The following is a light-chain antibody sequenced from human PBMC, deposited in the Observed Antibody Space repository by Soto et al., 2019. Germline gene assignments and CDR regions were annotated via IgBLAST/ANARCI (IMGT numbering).Light chain of an antibody. CDR2: EVS. V-gene: IGLV2-8*01. J-gene: IGLJ1*01. Sequence: QSALTQPPSASGSPGQSVTISCSGTSTDFGRYDFVSWYHLHPGNVPKLIIYEVSKRPSGVPARFSGSKSGNTASLTISGLQAEDEADYYCCSYAGSYTFDVFGTGTKVTVL. CDR1: STDFGRYDF. CDR3: CSYAGSYTFDV.